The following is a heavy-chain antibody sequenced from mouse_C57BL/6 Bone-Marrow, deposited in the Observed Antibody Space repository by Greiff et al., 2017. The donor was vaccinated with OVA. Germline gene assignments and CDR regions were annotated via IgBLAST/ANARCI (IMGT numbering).Heavy chain of an antibody. Sequence: EVQRVESGGGLVQPKGSLKLSCAASGFTFNTYAMHWVRQAPGKGLEWVARIRSKSSNYATYYADSVKDRFTISRDDSQSMLYLQMNNLKTEDTAMYYCVRGRLSHWYFDVWGTGTTVTVSS. CDR2: IRSKSSNYAT. V-gene: IGHV10-3*01. D-gene: IGHD1-1*02. CDR1: GFTFNTYA. J-gene: IGHJ1*03. CDR3: VRGRLSHWYFDV.